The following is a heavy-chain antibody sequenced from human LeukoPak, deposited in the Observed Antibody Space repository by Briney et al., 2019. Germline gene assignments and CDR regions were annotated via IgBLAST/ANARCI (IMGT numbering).Heavy chain of an antibody. CDR3: ARDRRRYSEAMDV. CDR1: GFTFSDYY. J-gene: IGHJ6*02. Sequence: GGSLRLSCAASGFTFSDYYMRWIRQAPGKGLEWVSYISSSGSTIYYADSVKGRFTISRDNAKNLLYLQMNSLRAEDTAVYYCARDRRRYSEAMDVWGQGTTVTVSS. D-gene: IGHD1-26*01. CDR2: ISSSGSTI. V-gene: IGHV3-11*01.